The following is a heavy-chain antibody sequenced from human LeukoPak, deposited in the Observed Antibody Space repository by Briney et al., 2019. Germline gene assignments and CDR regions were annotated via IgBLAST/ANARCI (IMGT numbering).Heavy chain of an antibody. CDR1: GFTFSSYA. CDR3: TRGGLYFDY. D-gene: IGHD3-10*01. CDR2: IKTDGSST. J-gene: IGHJ4*02. Sequence: GGSLRLSCAASGFTFSSYAMSWVRQAPGKGLVWVSRIKTDGSSTTYADSVKGRFTISRDNAKNTLYLQMNSLRAEDTAVYYCTRGGLYFDYWGQGTLVTVSS. V-gene: IGHV3-74*01.